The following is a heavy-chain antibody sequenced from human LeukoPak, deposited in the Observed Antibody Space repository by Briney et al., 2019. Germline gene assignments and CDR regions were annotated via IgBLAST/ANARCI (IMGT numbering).Heavy chain of an antibody. J-gene: IGHJ6*02. CDR2: IIGSGEKT. CDR1: GFTLSDYG. D-gene: IGHD6-19*01. V-gene: IGHV3-23*01. Sequence: GGSLRLSCTASGFTLSDYGMSWVRQAPGKGLEWVSAIIGSGEKTYYADSVKGRFTISRDNSKNTLHLQMNSLRAEDTALYYCPKDRGYSTGWYNYFYGMDVWGQGTTVTVSS. CDR3: PKDRGYSTGWYNYFYGMDV.